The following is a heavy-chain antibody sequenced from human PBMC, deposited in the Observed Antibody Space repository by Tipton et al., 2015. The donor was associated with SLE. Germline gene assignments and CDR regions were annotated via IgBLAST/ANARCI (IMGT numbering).Heavy chain of an antibody. CDR2: IYHSGST. J-gene: IGHJ4*02. CDR3: ARGQEGSGCLDY. Sequence: TLSLTCTVSGGSISSYYWSWIRQPPGKGLEWIGSIYHSGSTYYNPSLKSRVTISVDTSKNQFSLKLSSVTAADTAVYYCARGQEGSGCLDYWGQGTLVTVSS. V-gene: IGHV4-59*12. D-gene: IGHD1-26*01. CDR1: GGSISSYY.